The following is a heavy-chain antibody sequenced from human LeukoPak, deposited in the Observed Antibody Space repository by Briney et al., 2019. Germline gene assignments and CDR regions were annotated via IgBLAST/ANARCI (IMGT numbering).Heavy chain of an antibody. D-gene: IGHD4-17*01. CDR1: GGSPSDNN. J-gene: IGHJ5*02. V-gene: IGHV4-4*07. CDR3: ARDRAYGDYFRWFDP. Sequence: SETLSLTCTVSGGSPSDNNWSWLRQPAGKGLEWIGRNYSSGTPNYNPSLKSRVTMSVDTSKKPFSLKLSSVIAADTAVYYCARDRAYGDYFRWFDPWGQGTLVTVSS. CDR2: NYSSGTP.